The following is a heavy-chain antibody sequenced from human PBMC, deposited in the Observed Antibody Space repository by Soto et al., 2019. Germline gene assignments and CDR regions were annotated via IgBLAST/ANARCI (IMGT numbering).Heavy chain of an antibody. CDR1: GFTFGNAW. Sequence: GGSLRLSCAASGFTFGNAWMSWVRQAPGKGLEWVGRIKSKTDGGTTDYAAPVKGRFTISRDDSKNTLYLQMNSLKTEDTAVYYCTTSKGVRYFDWFPAHYFDYWGQGTLVTVSS. V-gene: IGHV3-15*01. CDR2: IKSKTDGGTT. D-gene: IGHD3-9*01. CDR3: TTSKGVRYFDWFPAHYFDY. J-gene: IGHJ4*02.